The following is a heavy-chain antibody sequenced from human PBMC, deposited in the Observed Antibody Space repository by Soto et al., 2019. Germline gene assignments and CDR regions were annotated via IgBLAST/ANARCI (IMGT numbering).Heavy chain of an antibody. CDR1: GFAFSGST. D-gene: IGHD1-26*01. V-gene: IGHV3-73*02. CDR3: FSENYFSYHGMDV. Sequence: QLVESGGGLVQPGGSLTLSCAGSGFAFSGSTIHWVRQASGKGLEWVGRIRSKANSYATAYAAAVKGRFIISRDDSETTAYLQMNSLKIEDTAVYYWFSENYFSYHGMDVWGQGTTVTVSS. J-gene: IGHJ6*02. CDR2: IRSKANSYAT.